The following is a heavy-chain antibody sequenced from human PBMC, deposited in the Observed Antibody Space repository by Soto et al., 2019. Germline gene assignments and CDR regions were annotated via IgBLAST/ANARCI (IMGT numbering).Heavy chain of an antibody. Sequence: GGSLRLSCAASGSTVSSNYMSWVRQAPGKGLEWVSVIYSGGSAYYADSVKGRFTISRDNSKNTLYLQMNSLRAEDTAVYYCARDHHVVAATTDAFDIWGQGTMVTVSS. V-gene: IGHV3-66*01. J-gene: IGHJ3*02. CDR1: GSTVSSNY. D-gene: IGHD2-15*01. CDR3: ARDHHVVAATTDAFDI. CDR2: IYSGGSA.